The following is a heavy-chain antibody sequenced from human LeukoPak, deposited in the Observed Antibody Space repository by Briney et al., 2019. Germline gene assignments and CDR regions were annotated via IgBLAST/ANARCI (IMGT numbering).Heavy chain of an antibody. J-gene: IGHJ4*02. D-gene: IGHD1-26*01. Sequence: GGSLRLSCASSGFTFSDYWMHWVRQAPGKGLVWVARIYSDGSSTIYADSVPGRFTISRDNAKNTLYLQMNSLRAEDTAVYHCARGDYYHFDYWGQGTLVTVSS. V-gene: IGHV3-74*01. CDR1: GFTFSDYW. CDR3: ARGDYYHFDY. CDR2: IYSDGSST.